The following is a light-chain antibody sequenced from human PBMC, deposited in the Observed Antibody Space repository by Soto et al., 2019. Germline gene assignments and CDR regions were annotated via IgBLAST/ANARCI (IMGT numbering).Light chain of an antibody. Sequence: DIQMTQSPSTLYASVGDRVTITCRASQSINSWLAWYQQKPGKAPKLLIYDASSLESGVPSRFSGSGSGTEFTLTISSLQPDDFATYYCQQYNSYSPWTFGQGTKVDVK. CDR1: QSINSW. CDR3: QQYNSYSPWT. V-gene: IGKV1-5*01. CDR2: DAS. J-gene: IGKJ1*01.